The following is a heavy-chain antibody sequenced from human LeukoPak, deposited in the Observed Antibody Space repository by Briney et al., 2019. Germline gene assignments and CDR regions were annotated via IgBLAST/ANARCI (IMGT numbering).Heavy chain of an antibody. CDR2: MSVSSGLI. CDR1: GFTFSSYW. CDR3: AREFEGSALGAGY. Sequence: PGGSLRLSCAASGFTFSSYWMSWIRQAPGKGLEWVSSMSVSSGLIYYADSVKGRFTVSRDNAKNSLYLQMNSLRADDTAVHYCAREFEGSALGAGYWGRGTLVTVSS. J-gene: IGHJ4*02. V-gene: IGHV3-21*01. D-gene: IGHD3-16*01.